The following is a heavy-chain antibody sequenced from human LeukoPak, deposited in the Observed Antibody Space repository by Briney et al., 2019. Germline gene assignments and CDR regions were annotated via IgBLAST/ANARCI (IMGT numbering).Heavy chain of an antibody. J-gene: IGHJ5*02. D-gene: IGHD3-10*01. CDR3: AKDVKVGYFGEFDP. V-gene: IGHV3-23*01. CDR1: GFTFSSHT. Sequence: AGGSLRLSCAASGFTFSSHTMSWVRQASGMGLEWVSSVSAGGDRAYYAASLKGRFAISRDNSKNTLYLQMNSLRAEDTAVYYCAKDVKVGYFGEFDPWGQGTLVTVSS. CDR2: VSAGGDRA.